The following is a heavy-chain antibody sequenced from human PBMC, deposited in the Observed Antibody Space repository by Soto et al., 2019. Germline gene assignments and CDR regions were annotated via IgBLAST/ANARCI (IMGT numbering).Heavy chain of an antibody. CDR3: ARCEWFGEKHNWFDP. CDR1: GGSISSGGYY. CDR2: IYYSGST. J-gene: IGHJ5*02. Sequence: SETLSLTCTVSGGSISSGGYYWSWIRQHPGKGLEWIGYIYYSGSTYYNPSLKSRVTISVDTSKNQFSLKRSSVTAADTAVYYCARCEWFGEKHNWFDPWGQGTLVTVSS. V-gene: IGHV4-31*03. D-gene: IGHD3-10*01.